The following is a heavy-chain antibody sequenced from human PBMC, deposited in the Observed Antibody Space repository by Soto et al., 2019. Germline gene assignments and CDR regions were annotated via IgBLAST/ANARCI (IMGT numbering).Heavy chain of an antibody. CDR2: ISAHNGNT. CDR1: GYAFTTYG. V-gene: IGHV1-18*01. CDR3: ARGRCGDY. J-gene: IGHJ4*02. Sequence: QVHLVQSGAEVKKPGASVKVSCQGSGYAFTTYGITWVRQAPGQGLEWMGWISAHNGNTNYAQKLQGRVTVTRDTSTSTANMELRSLRYDDTAVYYCARGRCGDYWGQGALVTVSS.